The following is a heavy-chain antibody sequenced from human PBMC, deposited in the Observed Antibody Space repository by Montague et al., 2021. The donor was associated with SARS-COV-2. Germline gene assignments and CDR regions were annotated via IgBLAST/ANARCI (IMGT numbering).Heavy chain of an antibody. V-gene: IGHV4-34*01. CDR1: GGSFNDYH. Sequence: SETLSLTCAVYGGSFNDYHWSWIRQPPGKGLEWIGEINHGGITNYSPSLKSRVTISADTSKNQFSLKLKSVTAADTANYYCARGHQGVAMIVVVMIGAEYYFDYWGQGSLVTVSS. D-gene: IGHD3-22*01. CDR3: ARGHQGVAMIVVVMIGAEYYFDY. CDR2: INHGGIT. J-gene: IGHJ4*02.